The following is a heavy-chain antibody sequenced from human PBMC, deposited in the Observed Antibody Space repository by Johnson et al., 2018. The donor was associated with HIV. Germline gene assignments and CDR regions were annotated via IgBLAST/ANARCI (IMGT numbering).Heavy chain of an antibody. CDR3: TTAIVIDAFDI. Sequence: VQLVESGGGLVQSGGSLRLSCGASGFSVSNNYMNWVRQAPGKGLEWVSVLYSGGNTYYADSVRGRFTISRDNSKNTLYLQMNSLRAEDTAVYYCTTAIVIDAFDIWGQGTMVTVSS. CDR1: GFSVSNNY. D-gene: IGHD3-16*02. CDR2: LYSGGNT. V-gene: IGHV3-66*01. J-gene: IGHJ3*02.